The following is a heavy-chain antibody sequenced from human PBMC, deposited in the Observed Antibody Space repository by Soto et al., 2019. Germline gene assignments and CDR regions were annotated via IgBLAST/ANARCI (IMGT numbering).Heavy chain of an antibody. CDR2: TSSSGTTI. Sequence: QVQLVESGGGLVKPGGSLRLSCAGSGFTFSDYYMSWIRQAPGKGLEWVSYTSSSGTTIYYADSVKGRFTISRDNAKKSLYLQMNSLRAEDTAVYYCARGIHLGYCTGGRCYVDQWGQGTLVTVSS. CDR3: ARGIHLGYCTGGRCYVDQ. V-gene: IGHV3-11*01. CDR1: GFTFSDYY. J-gene: IGHJ4*02. D-gene: IGHD2-8*02.